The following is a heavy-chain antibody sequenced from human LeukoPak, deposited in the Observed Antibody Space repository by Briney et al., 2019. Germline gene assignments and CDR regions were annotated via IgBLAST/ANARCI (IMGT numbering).Heavy chain of an antibody. D-gene: IGHD2-8*02. Sequence: GASVKVSCMASGYTFTSYYMHWVRQAPGQGLEWMGIINPSGGSTSYAQKFQGRVTMTRDTSTSTVYMELRSLRSEDTAVYYCARDPLVTGGAFYYFDYWGQGTLVTVSS. CDR3: ARDPLVTGGAFYYFDY. CDR1: GYTFTSYY. CDR2: INPSGGST. J-gene: IGHJ4*02. V-gene: IGHV1-46*01.